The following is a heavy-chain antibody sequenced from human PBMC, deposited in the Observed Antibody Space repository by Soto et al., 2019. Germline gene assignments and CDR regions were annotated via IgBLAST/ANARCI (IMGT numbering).Heavy chain of an antibody. V-gene: IGHV1-3*01. Sequence: ASVKVSCKASGYTFTSYAMHWVRQAPGQRLEGMGWINAGNGNTKYSQKFQGRVTITRDTSAGTAYMELSSLRSEDTAVYYCARGFPVSKRGYCTNGVCSAFDYWGQGTLVTVSS. CDR2: INAGNGNT. CDR1: GYTFTSYA. D-gene: IGHD2-8*01. J-gene: IGHJ4*02. CDR3: ARGFPVSKRGYCTNGVCSAFDY.